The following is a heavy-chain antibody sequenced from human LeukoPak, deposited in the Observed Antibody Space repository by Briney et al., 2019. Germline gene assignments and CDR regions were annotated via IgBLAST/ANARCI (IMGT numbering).Heavy chain of an antibody. CDR3: ARDRTPMVQGVPIY. Sequence: GGSLRLSCAASGFTFSSYSMNWVRQAPGKGLEWVSSISSSSSYIYYADSVKGRFTISRDNAKNSLYLQMNSLRAEDTAVYYCARDRTPMVQGVPIYWGQGTLVTVSS. D-gene: IGHD3-10*01. CDR2: ISSSSSYI. CDR1: GFTFSSYS. V-gene: IGHV3-21*01. J-gene: IGHJ4*02.